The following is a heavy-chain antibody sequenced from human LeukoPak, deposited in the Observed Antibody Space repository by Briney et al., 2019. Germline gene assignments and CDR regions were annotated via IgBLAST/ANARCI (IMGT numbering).Heavy chain of an antibody. D-gene: IGHD3-9*01. V-gene: IGHV1-2*02. CDR1: GYTFTGYY. CDR3: ARDVNSQGRYFDWLTTPDDKNDY. J-gene: IGHJ4*02. CDR2: INPNSGGT. Sequence: GSSVKVSCKASGYTFTGYYLHWVRQAPGQGLEWMGWINPNSGGTNYAQKFQGRVTMTRDTSISTAYMELSRLRSDDTAVYYCARDVNSQGRYFDWLTTPDDKNDYGGQGTLVTVSS.